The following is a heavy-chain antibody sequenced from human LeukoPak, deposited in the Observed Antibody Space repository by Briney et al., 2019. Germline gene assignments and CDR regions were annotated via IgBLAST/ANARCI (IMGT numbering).Heavy chain of an antibody. CDR1: GGSISSYY. CDR2: IYYSGST. J-gene: IGHJ4*02. D-gene: IGHD3-22*01. V-gene: IGHV4-59*01. Sequence: SETLSLTCTVSGGSISSYYWSWIRQPPGKGLEWIGYIYYSGSTNYNPSLKSQVTISVDTSKNQFSLKLSSVTAADTAVYYCAREDDYYDSSGYSHVGFDYWGQGTLVTVSS. CDR3: AREDDYYDSSGYSHVGFDY.